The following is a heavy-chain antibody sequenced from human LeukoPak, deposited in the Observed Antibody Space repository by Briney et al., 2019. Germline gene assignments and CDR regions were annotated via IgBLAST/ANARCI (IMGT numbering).Heavy chain of an antibody. CDR3: ARRGYYDPDYYFDY. V-gene: IGHV5-51*01. CDR1: EDSFTNYW. J-gene: IGHJ4*02. CDR2: IYPGDSDT. D-gene: IGHD3-22*01. Sequence: GESLKISCKGSEDSFTNYWIGWVRQMPGKGLECMGIIYPGDSDTRYSPSFQGQVTISADKSISTAYLQWSSLKASDTAMYYCARRGYYDPDYYFDYWGQGTLVTVSS.